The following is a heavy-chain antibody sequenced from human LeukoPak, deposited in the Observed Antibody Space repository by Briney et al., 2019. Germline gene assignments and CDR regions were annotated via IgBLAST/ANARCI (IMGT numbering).Heavy chain of an antibody. CDR2: ISAYNGNT. Sequence: ASVKVSCKASGYTFTSYGISWVRQAPGQGLEWMGWISAYNGNTNYAQKLQGRVTMTTDTSTSTAYMELRSLKSDDTAVYYCARVRVGGEYSSSWYVPPAYYFDYWGQGTLVTVSS. CDR1: GYTFTSYG. J-gene: IGHJ4*02. D-gene: IGHD6-13*01. CDR3: ARVRVGGEYSSSWYVPPAYYFDY. V-gene: IGHV1-18*01.